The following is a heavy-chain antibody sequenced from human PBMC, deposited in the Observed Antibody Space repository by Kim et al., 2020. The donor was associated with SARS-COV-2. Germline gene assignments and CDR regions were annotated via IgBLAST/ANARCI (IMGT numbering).Heavy chain of an antibody. V-gene: IGHV1-2*06. CDR3: ARANWNYGGGPLPHDY. CDR1: GYTFTGYY. CDR2: INPNSGGT. Sequence: ASVKVSCKASGYTFTGYYMHWVRQAPGQGLEWMGRINPNSGGTNYAQKFQGRVTMTRDTSISTAYMELSRLRSDDTAVYYCARANWNYGGGPLPHDYWGQGTLVTVSS. D-gene: IGHD1-7*01. J-gene: IGHJ4*02.